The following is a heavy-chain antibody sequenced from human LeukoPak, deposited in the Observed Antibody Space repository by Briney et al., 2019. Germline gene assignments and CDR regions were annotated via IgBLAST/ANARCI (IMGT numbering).Heavy chain of an antibody. J-gene: IGHJ4*02. Sequence: GASVKVSCKASGYTFTSYGIHWVRQAPGQGLEWMGRIIPILGIANYAQKFQGRVTITADKSTSTAYMELSSLRSEDTAVYYCASGGYSYGKRFDYWGQGTLVTVSS. CDR3: ASGGYSYGKRFDY. CDR1: GYTFTSYG. D-gene: IGHD5-18*01. V-gene: IGHV1-69*04. CDR2: IIPILGIA.